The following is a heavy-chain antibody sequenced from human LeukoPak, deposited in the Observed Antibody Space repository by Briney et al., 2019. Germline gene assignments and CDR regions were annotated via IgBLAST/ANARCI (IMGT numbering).Heavy chain of an antibody. V-gene: IGHV4-61*08. J-gene: IGHJ4*02. CDR1: GGSISSGGYY. Sequence: PSETLSLTCTVSGGSISSGGYYWSWIRQHPGKGLEWIGYIYYSGSTNYNPSLKSRVTISADTSKNQFSLNLSSVTAADTAIYYCARDLFRGDNSGDYWGQGTLVTVSS. CDR3: ARDLFRGDNSGDY. CDR2: IYYSGST. D-gene: IGHD4-23*01.